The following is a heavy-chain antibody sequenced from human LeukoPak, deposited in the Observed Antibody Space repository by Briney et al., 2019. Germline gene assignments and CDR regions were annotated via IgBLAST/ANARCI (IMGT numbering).Heavy chain of an antibody. J-gene: IGHJ6*03. CDR2: INHSGST. Sequence: PSETLSLTCAVYGGSFSGYYWSWIRQPPGKGLEWIGEINHSGSTNYNPSLKSRVTISVDTSKNQFSLKLSSVTAADTAVYYCARAGGVTTYYYYYYYMDVWGKGTTVTVSS. V-gene: IGHV4-34*01. CDR1: GGSFSGYY. CDR3: ARAGGVTTYYYYYYYMDV. D-gene: IGHD4-11*01.